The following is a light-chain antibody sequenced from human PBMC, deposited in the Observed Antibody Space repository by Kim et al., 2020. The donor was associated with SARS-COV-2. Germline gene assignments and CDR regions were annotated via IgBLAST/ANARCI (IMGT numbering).Light chain of an antibody. CDR2: EVT. CDR1: SDDIGSYNL. V-gene: IGLV2-23*02. CDR3: CSYAGFSTLYV. Sequence: QSITISCTGTSDDIGSYNLVSWYQQYPGKAPKLMIYEVTRRPSGVSNRFSGSKSGNTASLTISGLQAEDEADYYCCSYAGFSTLYVFGTGTKVTVL. J-gene: IGLJ1*01.